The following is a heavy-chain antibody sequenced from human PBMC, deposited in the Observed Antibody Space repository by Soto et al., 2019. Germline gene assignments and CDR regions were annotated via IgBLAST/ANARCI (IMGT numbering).Heavy chain of an antibody. CDR3: ARDGAVAGNTNFDY. J-gene: IGHJ4*02. V-gene: IGHV1-3*01. D-gene: IGHD6-19*01. CDR2: INAGNGKT. Sequence: GASVKVSFKASGYTFTNYAIHWVRQGPGQRLEWMGWINAGNGKTKYSQKSQGRVTISRDTSASTAYMELSSLRSEDTAVYYCARDGAVAGNTNFDYWGQGTLVTVSS. CDR1: GYTFTNYA.